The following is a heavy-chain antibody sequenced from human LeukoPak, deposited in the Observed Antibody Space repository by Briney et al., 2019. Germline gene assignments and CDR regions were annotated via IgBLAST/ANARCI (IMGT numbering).Heavy chain of an antibody. CDR3: AGYIWNYYFDY. CDR1: GFTFDDYA. D-gene: IGHD1-7*01. CDR2: ISADGGTT. Sequence: GGSLRLSCAASGFTFDDYAIHWVRQAPGKGLEWVSLISADGGTTYYADSVKGRFTISRDNGKNSLYLQMNSLRTEDTASYYCAGYIWNYYFDYWGQGTLVTVSS. V-gene: IGHV3-43*02. J-gene: IGHJ4*02.